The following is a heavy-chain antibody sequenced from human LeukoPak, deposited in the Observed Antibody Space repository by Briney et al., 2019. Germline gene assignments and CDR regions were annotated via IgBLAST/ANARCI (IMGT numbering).Heavy chain of an antibody. D-gene: IGHD3-10*01. V-gene: IGHV4-38-2*02. CDR3: ARGFRGPNFDH. J-gene: IGHJ4*02. Sequence: SETLSLTCTVSGYSISSGYYWGWIRRTPGKGLEWIGYIYHGGRTDYNPSLKRRVTISEDTSKNQFSLRLSSVTAADTAVYFCARGFRGPNFDHWGQGTLVTVSS. CDR1: GYSISSGYY. CDR2: IYHGGRT.